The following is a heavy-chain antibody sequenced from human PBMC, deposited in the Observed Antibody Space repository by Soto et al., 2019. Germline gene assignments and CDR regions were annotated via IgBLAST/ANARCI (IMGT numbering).Heavy chain of an antibody. V-gene: IGHV1-18*01. CDR3: ARPLSYYDSSGYLEDNYYRMDV. CDR2: INTYNGNT. D-gene: IGHD3-22*01. Sequence: ASVKVSCKASGYSFTRYGIAWARQAPGQGLEWMGWINTYNGNTNYAQNLQGRVTLTTDTSTSTAYMELSSLRSEDTAVYYCARPLSYYDSSGYLEDNYYRMDVWGQGTPVTVPS. J-gene: IGHJ6*02. CDR1: GYSFTRYG.